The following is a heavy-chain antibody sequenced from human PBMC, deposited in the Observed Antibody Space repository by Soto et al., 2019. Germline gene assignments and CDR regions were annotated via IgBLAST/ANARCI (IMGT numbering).Heavy chain of an antibody. Sequence: EAQVLESGGDLVQPGGSLRLSCIASGFTFNSFGMTWVRQAPGKGLEWVSTVNGGGDSTHYADSVKGRFSIFRDNSKNTVYLQMNSLRAEDTAIYYCVKDVGYGFILFDYWGQGTLVTVSS. CDR2: VNGGGDST. V-gene: IGHV3-23*01. D-gene: IGHD3-10*01. CDR3: VKDVGYGFILFDY. J-gene: IGHJ4*02. CDR1: GFTFNSFG.